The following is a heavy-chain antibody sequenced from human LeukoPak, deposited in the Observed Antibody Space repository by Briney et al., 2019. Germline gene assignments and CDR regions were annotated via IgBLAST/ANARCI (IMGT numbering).Heavy chain of an antibody. CDR1: GGTFSSYA. V-gene: IGHV1-2*02. Sequence: ASVKVSCKASGGTFSSYAISWVRQAPGQGLEWMGWINPSSGGTNYAQKFQGRVTVTRVTSINTAYMELTRLTSDDTAVYYCASVYSGYDLAQLDYWGQGTLVTVSS. J-gene: IGHJ4*02. CDR2: INPSSGGT. D-gene: IGHD5-12*01. CDR3: ASVYSGYDLAQLDY.